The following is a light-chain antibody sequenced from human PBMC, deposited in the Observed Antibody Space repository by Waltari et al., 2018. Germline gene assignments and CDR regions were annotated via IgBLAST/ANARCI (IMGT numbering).Light chain of an antibody. V-gene: IGLV2-23*01. J-gene: IGLJ3*02. Sequence: QSALTQPASVSGSPGQSITTSCTGTSSDARNYNLLSWYQQYPGKAPKVMIYDDNRRPSGVSDRFSGSKSGNTASLTISGVQAEDEADYYCCSYAGSYTWVFGGGTKLTVL. CDR1: SSDARNYNL. CDR2: DDN. CDR3: CSYAGSYTWV.